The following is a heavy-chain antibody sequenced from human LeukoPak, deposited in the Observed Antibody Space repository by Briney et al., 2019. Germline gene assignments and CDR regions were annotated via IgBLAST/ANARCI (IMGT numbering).Heavy chain of an antibody. CDR1: GGSISSYY. D-gene: IGHD3-22*01. CDR2: IYTSGST. V-gene: IGHV4-4*07. Sequence: PSETLSLTCTVSGGSISSYYWSWIRQPAGKGLEWIGRIYTSGSTNYNPSLKSRVTMSVDTSKNQFSLKVSSVTAADTAVYYCARTYYDSSGYFRIYYFDYWGQGTLVTVSS. J-gene: IGHJ4*02. CDR3: ARTYYDSSGYFRIYYFDY.